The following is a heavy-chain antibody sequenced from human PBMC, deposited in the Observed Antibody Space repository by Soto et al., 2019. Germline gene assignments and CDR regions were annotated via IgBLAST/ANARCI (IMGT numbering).Heavy chain of an antibody. V-gene: IGHV1-46*03. D-gene: IGHD5-18*01. CDR1: GYTFTSYY. Sequence: QVQLVQSGAEVKKPGASVKVSCKASGYTFTSYYMHWVRQAPGQGLEWMGIINRRGGSTSYAQKYQGGVSMTGDTPKSTVYLGLSSLRSGETAVYYWARGNWIQLWLQDYWGQGTLGTVSS. CDR3: ARGNWIQLWLQDY. CDR2: INRRGGST. J-gene: IGHJ4*02.